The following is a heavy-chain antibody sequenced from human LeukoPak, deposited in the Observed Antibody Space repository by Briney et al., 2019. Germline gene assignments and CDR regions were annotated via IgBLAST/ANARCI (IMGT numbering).Heavy chain of an antibody. J-gene: IGHJ6*02. CDR2: IDASGSI. D-gene: IGHD2-15*01. Sequence: SETLSRTCAVYGGSLSGYSWSWIRQPPGEGLQWIGEIDASGSINYNPSLKSRVTISVVTTKNQFSLQLSSLTAADTAVYYCARGHGGLGGMDVWGLGTTVIVS. CDR3: ARGHGGLGGMDV. V-gene: IGHV4-34*01. CDR1: GGSLSGYS.